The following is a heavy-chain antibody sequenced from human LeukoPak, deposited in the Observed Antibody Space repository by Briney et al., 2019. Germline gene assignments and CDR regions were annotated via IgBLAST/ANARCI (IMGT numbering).Heavy chain of an antibody. CDR2: INPNSGNT. CDR1: GYTFTSYD. V-gene: IGHV1-8*01. Sequence: GASAKVSCKASGYTFTSYDVNWVRQATGQGLEWMGWINPNSGNTGYAQKFQGRVTITRNTSIGTAYMELSSLRSEDTAVYYCARAAATRGWFDPWGQGTLVTVSS. CDR3: ARAAATRGWFDP. D-gene: IGHD2-15*01. J-gene: IGHJ5*02.